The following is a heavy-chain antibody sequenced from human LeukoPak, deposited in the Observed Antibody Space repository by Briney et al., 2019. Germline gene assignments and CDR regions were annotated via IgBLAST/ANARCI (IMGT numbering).Heavy chain of an antibody. CDR1: GFTFDDYG. V-gene: IGHV3-74*01. Sequence: PGGSLRLSCAASGFTFDDYGMTWVRQAPGKGLEWVSRINSDGSSTSYADSVKGRFTISRDNAKNTLYLQMNSLRAEDTAVYYCARDIAAAANWFDPWGQGTLVTVSS. J-gene: IGHJ5*02. CDR2: INSDGSST. D-gene: IGHD6-13*01. CDR3: ARDIAAAANWFDP.